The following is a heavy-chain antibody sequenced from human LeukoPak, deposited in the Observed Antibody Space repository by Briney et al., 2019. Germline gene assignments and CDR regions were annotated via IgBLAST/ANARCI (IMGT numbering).Heavy chain of an antibody. CDR1: GYTFTGYY. V-gene: IGHV1-2*02. CDR2: INPNSGGT. CDR3: ATGAPLNSSSWYNWFDP. J-gene: IGHJ5*02. Sequence: ASVKVSCKASGYTFTGYYMHWVRQAPGQGLEWMGWINPNSGGTNYAQKFQGRVTMTRDTSISTAYMELSSLRSEDTAVYYCATGAPLNSSSWYNWFDPWGQGTLVTVYS. D-gene: IGHD6-13*01.